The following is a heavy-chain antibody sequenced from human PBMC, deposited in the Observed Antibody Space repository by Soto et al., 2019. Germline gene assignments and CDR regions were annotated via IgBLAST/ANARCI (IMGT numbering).Heavy chain of an antibody. CDR2: IYYSGST. Sequence: PSETLSLTCTVSGGSLGSSSYYWGWIRQSPGKGLEWIGNIYYSGSTNYNPSLKSRVTISVDTSKNQFSLKLSSVTAADTAVYYCARGLTLLSLVRGYFDYWGQGTLVTVSS. V-gene: IGHV4-39*07. J-gene: IGHJ4*02. CDR1: GGSLGSSSYY. D-gene: IGHD6-13*01. CDR3: ARGLTLLSLVRGYFDY.